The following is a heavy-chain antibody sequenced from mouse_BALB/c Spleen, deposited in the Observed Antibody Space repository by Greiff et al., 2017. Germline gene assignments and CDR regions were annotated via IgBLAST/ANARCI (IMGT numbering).Heavy chain of an antibody. CDR1: GYSFTGYN. CDR2: IDPYNGGT. J-gene: IGHJ4*01. D-gene: IGHD2-3*01. CDR3: ARGDGYAMDY. Sequence: VQLQQSGPELGKPGASVKISCKASGYSFTGYNMYWVKQSHRKSLEWIGYIDPYNGGTSYNQKSKGKATLTVDKSSSTAYMHLNSLTSEDSAIYYCARGDGYAMDYWGQGTSVTVSS. V-gene: IGHV1S135*01.